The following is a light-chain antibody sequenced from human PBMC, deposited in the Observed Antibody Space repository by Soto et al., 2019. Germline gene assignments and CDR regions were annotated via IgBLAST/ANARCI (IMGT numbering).Light chain of an antibody. V-gene: IGKV1-39*01. CDR3: QQSHNTPRT. CDR1: QSINKY. CDR2: AAS. Sequence: DIQMTQSPSSLSASVGDRVTITCRASQSINKYLNWYQQKPGKAPKLLIFAASSMQSGVPLRFSGSGSGTDFTLIISSLQPEDFATYYCQQSHNTPRTFGQGTKLEIK. J-gene: IGKJ2*01.